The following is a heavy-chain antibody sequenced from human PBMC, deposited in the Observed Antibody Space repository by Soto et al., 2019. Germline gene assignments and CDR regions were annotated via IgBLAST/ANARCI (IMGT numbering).Heavy chain of an antibody. V-gene: IGHV3-23*01. CDR2: ISGSGGST. J-gene: IGHJ1*01. CDR3: AKTDYYGSGSYYETYTEYFQH. D-gene: IGHD3-10*01. CDR1: GFTFSSYA. Sequence: GGSLRLSCAASGFTFSSYAMSWVRQAPGKGLEWVSAISGSGGSTYYADSVKGRFTISRDNSKNTLYLQMNSLRAEDTAVYYCAKTDYYGSGSYYETYTEYFQHWGQGTLVTVSS.